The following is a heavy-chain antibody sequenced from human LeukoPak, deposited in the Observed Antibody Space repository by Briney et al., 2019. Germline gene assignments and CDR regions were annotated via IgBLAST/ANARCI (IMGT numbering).Heavy chain of an antibody. Sequence: GGSLRLSCAASGFTFSSYWMGWVRQAPGKGLEWVANIKQDGSEKYYVDSVKGRFTISRDNAKNSLYLQMNSLRAEGTAVCYCARDDSTYYSSGWYPHYYYGMDVWGQGTTVTVSS. D-gene: IGHD6-19*01. CDR3: ARDDSTYYSSGWYPHYYYGMDV. V-gene: IGHV3-7*01. CDR1: GFTFSSYW. J-gene: IGHJ6*02. CDR2: IKQDGSEK.